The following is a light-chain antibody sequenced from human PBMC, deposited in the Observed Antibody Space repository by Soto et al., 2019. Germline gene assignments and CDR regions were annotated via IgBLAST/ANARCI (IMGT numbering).Light chain of an antibody. J-gene: IGLJ7*01. CDR3: CSYAGSSTAV. CDR2: EGT. V-gene: IGLV2-23*01. Sequence: QSALTQPASVSGSPGQSITISCTGISSDVGSYNLVSWYQHHPGKAPKLMIYEGTKRPSGVSNRFSGSKSGNTASLTISGLQAEDEANYYCCSYAGSSTAVFGGGTQLTVL. CDR1: SSDVGSYNL.